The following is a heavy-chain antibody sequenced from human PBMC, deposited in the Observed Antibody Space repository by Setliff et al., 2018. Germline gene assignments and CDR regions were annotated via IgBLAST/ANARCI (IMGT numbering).Heavy chain of an antibody. V-gene: IGHV3-30*18. Sequence: LRLSCAASGFTFSSYGMHWVRQAPGKGLEWVAVISYDGSNKYYADSVKGRFTISRDNSKNTLYLQMNSLRAEDTAVYYCAKEMGDIVVVPAAELDYWGQGTLVTVSS. CDR2: ISYDGSNK. D-gene: IGHD2-2*01. CDR3: AKEMGDIVVVPAAELDY. J-gene: IGHJ4*02. CDR1: GFTFSSYG.